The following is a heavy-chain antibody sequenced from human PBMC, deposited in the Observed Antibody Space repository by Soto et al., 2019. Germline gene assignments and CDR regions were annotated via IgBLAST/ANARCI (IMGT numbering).Heavy chain of an antibody. CDR3: ARDDYTYGVY. CDR2: IGPYGNTI. J-gene: IGHJ4*02. Sequence: QVQLVESGGDLVKPGESLRVSCAASGFSFRDYFMSWIRQAPGKGLEWVSYIGPYGNTIYYADSVKGRFTISRDDAKNSLYLHMNSLRAEDTAVYYCARDDYTYGVYWGQGSLVTVSS. CDR1: GFSFRDYF. D-gene: IGHD3-3*01. V-gene: IGHV3-11*01.